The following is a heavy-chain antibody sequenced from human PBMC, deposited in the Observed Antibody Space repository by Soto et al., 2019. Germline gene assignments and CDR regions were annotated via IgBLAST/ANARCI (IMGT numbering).Heavy chain of an antibody. V-gene: IGHV4-31*03. D-gene: IGHD1-26*01. CDR1: GGSISTGGYY. Sequence: QVQLQESGPGLVKPSQTLSLTCTVSGGSISTGGYYWSWIRQHPGMGLEWIGYIYHRGMTFSNPSLQSRVAISIDTSKNKSSLKRSSVTAADTAVDDYATVRWELHDAFDIWGQGTMVSVSS. CDR3: ATVRWELHDAFDI. J-gene: IGHJ3*02. CDR2: IYHRGMT.